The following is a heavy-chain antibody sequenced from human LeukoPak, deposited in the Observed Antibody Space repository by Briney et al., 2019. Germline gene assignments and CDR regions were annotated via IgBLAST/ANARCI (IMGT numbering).Heavy chain of an antibody. CDR2: IRSKAYGGTT. Sequence: GGSLRLSRTASGFTFGDYAMSWFRQAPGKGLEWVGFIRSKAYGGTTEYAASVKGRFTISRDDFKSIAYLQMNSLKTEDTAVYYCTRDKDDFWSGYFLAAFDIWGQGTMVTVSS. CDR1: GFTFGDYA. J-gene: IGHJ3*02. V-gene: IGHV3-49*03. CDR3: TRDKDDFWSGYFLAAFDI. D-gene: IGHD3-3*01.